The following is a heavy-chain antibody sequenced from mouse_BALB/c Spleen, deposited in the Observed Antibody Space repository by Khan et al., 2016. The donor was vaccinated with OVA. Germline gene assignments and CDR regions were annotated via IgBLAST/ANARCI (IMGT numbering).Heavy chain of an antibody. CDR3: ARRELGPFAN. D-gene: IGHD3-1*01. Sequence: QIQLVQSGPELKKPGETVRISCKASGYTFTVNSMHWVKQAPGKGLEWMGLINTETGETNYAVKFKGRVTFSLETSASTAYMEINNLKNEDTATYFCARRELGPFANWGQGTLVTVSA. CDR1: GYTFTVNS. CDR2: INTETGET. J-gene: IGHJ3*01. V-gene: IGHV9-2-1*01.